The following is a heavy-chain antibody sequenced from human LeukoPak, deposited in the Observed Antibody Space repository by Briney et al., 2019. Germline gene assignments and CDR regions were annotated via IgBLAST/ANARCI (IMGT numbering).Heavy chain of an antibody. Sequence: PGGSLRLSCAASGFTFSSYAMHWVRQAPGKGLEWVAVISYDGSNKYYADSVKGRFTISRDNSKNTLYLQMNSLRAEDTAVYYCASSYDFWSGYHDYWGQGTLVTVSS. V-gene: IGHV3-30-3*01. CDR3: ASSYDFWSGYHDY. CDR2: ISYDGSNK. D-gene: IGHD3-3*01. CDR1: GFTFSSYA. J-gene: IGHJ4*02.